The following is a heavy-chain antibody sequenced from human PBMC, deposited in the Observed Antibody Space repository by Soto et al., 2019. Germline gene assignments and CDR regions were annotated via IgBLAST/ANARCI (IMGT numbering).Heavy chain of an antibody. Sequence: QLVQSGAEVKKPGASVKVSCKAYGYTFTSYGMSWVRQAPGQGLEWMAWISKDNGNTEYSERLQSRVTLTTDTSTSTVYMELMSLKSDDTAVYYCARSSSSTWSFVWFDPWGQGTLVTVSS. J-gene: IGHJ5*02. V-gene: IGHV1-18*01. CDR1: GYTFTSYG. D-gene: IGHD6-13*01. CDR2: ISKDNGNT. CDR3: ARSSSSTWSFVWFDP.